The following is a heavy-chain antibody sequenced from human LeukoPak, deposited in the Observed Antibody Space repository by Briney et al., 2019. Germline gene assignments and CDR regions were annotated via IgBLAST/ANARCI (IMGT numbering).Heavy chain of an antibody. D-gene: IGHD2-2*01. CDR1: AGSISSGDYY. J-gene: IGHJ4*02. CDR2: IYYSGST. V-gene: IGHV4-30-4*08. Sequence: SQTLSLTCTVSAGSISSGDYYWSWIRQPPGKGLEWIGYIYYSGSTYYNPSLKSRVTISVATSKNQFSLKLSSVTAADTAVYYCARGFRGVVVVPADYFDYWGQGTLVTVSS. CDR3: ARGFRGVVVVPADYFDY.